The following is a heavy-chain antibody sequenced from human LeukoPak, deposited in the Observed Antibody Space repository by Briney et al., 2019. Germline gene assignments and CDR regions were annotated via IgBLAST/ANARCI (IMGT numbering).Heavy chain of an antibody. CDR2: VNPNSGNT. Sequence: ASVKVSCKAFGYTFTSYDINWVRQATGQGLEWMGWVNPNSGNTRYAQKFQGRVTMTRNTSISTAYMELSSLRSEDTAVYYCAKNYDFLTGYANWGQGTLVTVSS. V-gene: IGHV1-8*01. CDR3: AKNYDFLTGYAN. D-gene: IGHD3-9*01. J-gene: IGHJ4*02. CDR1: GYTFTSYD.